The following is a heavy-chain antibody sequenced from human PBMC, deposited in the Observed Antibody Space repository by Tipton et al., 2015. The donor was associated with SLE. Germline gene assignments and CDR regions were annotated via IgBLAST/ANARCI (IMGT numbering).Heavy chain of an antibody. D-gene: IGHD2-15*01. V-gene: IGHV1-18*01. CDR2: INGYNGNT. CDR3: AIDQKTTCSSGSCYYFDY. CDR1: GYTFTSYG. J-gene: IGHJ4*02. Sequence: QSGAEVKKPGASVKVSCKASGYTFTSYGISWVRQAPGQGLEWMGWINGYNGNTNSAQKLQGRVTMTTDTSTSTAYMELRSLRSDDTAVYYCAIDQKTTCSSGSCYYFDYWGQGTLVTVSS.